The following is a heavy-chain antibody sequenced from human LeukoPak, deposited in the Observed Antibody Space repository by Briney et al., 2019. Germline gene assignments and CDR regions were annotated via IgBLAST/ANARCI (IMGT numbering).Heavy chain of an antibody. J-gene: IGHJ4*02. D-gene: IGHD4-17*01. CDR3: VRVAGDNLFDH. V-gene: IGHV6-1*01. CDR2: TYYRSKWFN. Sequence: SQTLSLTCAISGDSVSSNSAAWTWIRQPPSRGLEWLGRTYYRSKWFNDYPLSLKSRITIDPDTSKNQFSLHLRSVTPEDTAVYYCVRVAGDNLFDHWGQGTLVTVSS. CDR1: GDSVSSNSAA.